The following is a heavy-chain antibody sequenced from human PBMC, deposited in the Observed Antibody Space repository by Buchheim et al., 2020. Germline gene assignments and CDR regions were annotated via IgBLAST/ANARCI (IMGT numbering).Heavy chain of an antibody. D-gene: IGHD6-13*01. CDR1: GGSISSGGHY. V-gene: IGHV4-31*03. CDR3: ARDVAADLGFDS. Sequence: QVQLQESGPGLVKPSQTLSLTCTVSGGSISSGGHYWSWIRQHPGKGLEYIGYIYYSGNTYYNPSFKSRLTISVDTSKNQFSLKLSSVTAADTAVYYCARDVAADLGFDSWGQGTL. J-gene: IGHJ4*02. CDR2: IYYSGNT.